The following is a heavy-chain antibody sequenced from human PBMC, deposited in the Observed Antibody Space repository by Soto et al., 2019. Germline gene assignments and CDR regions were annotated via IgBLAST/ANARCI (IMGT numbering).Heavy chain of an antibody. D-gene: IGHD3-3*01. CDR3: ARDSAMNVLYYYDFWSGYYPAPFVDY. CDR2: INPSGGST. CDR1: GYTFTSYY. J-gene: IGHJ4*02. V-gene: IGHV1-46*01. Sequence: ASVKVSCKASGYTFTSYYMHWVRQAPGQGLEWMGIINPSGGSTNYAQKLQGRVTMTTDTSTSTAYMELRSLRSDDTAVYYCARDSAMNVLYYYDFWSGYYPAPFVDYWGQGTLVTVSS.